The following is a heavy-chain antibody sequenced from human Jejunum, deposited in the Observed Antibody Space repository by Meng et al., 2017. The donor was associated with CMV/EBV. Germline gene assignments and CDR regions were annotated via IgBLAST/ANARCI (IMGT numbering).Heavy chain of an antibody. CDR2: ITGSGSRT. CDR3: DASDY. Sequence: LKVSFAASGFIFRNFDMSWARQAPGKGLEWVATITGSGSRTHYADSVKGRFTISRDNSKNTLYLQINSLRVEDTAIYYCDASDYWGQGTQVTVSS. D-gene: IGHD6-6*01. V-gene: IGHV3-23*01. J-gene: IGHJ4*02. CDR1: GFIFRNFD.